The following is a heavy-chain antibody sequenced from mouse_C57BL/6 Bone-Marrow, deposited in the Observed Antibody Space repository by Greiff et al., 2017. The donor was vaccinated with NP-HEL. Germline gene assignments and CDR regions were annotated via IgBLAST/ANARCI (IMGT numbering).Heavy chain of an antibody. D-gene: IGHD1-1*01. CDR3: GSSLDY. J-gene: IGHJ2*01. CDR2: IYPGSGNT. CDR1: GYTFTDYY. V-gene: IGHV1-84*01. Sequence: QLQESGPELVKPGASVKISCKASGYTFTDYYINWVKQRPGPGLEWIGWIYPGSGNTKYNEKFKGKATLTVDTSSSTAYMQLSSLTSEDSAVYFCGSSLDYWGQGTTLTVSS.